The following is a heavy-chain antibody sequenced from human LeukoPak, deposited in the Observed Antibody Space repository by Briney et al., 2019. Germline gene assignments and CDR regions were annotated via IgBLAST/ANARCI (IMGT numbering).Heavy chain of an antibody. CDR1: GGSISPYF. V-gene: IGHV4-4*07. CDR2: ITSAGDT. CDR3: AREDLKLAHNWFDP. Sequence: KPSETLSLTCTVSGGSISPYFWSWIRQPAGKGLEWIGRITSAGDTVYNPSLRGRVTMSLDTSKNQFSLILNSVTASDTALYYCAREDLKLAHNWFDPWGQGTLVTVSS. J-gene: IGHJ5*02.